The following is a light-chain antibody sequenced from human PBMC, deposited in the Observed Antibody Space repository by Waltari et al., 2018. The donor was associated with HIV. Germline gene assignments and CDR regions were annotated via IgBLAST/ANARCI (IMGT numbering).Light chain of an antibody. J-gene: IGLJ2*01. CDR3: QAWDTTTGV. V-gene: IGLV3-1*01. CDR1: KLGESY. Sequence: SYELTQPPSVSVSPEQTASITCSGDKLGESYVCWYQQKPGQSHVLVIYQDTKRPLGIPEGFCGSNSWNTATLTRRGPQGMDGADFYLQAWDTTTGVFGGWTKLAVL. CDR2: QDT.